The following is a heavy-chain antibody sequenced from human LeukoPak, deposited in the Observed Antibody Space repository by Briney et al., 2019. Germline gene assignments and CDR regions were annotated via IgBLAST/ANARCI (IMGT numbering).Heavy chain of an antibody. CDR3: AKGADYGDYPQGWFDP. CDR2: ISGSGGST. CDR1: GFTFSSYA. J-gene: IGHJ5*02. V-gene: IGHV3-23*01. D-gene: IGHD4-17*01. Sequence: GGSLRPSCAASGFTFSSYAMSWVRQAPGKGLEWVSAISGSGGSTYYADSVRGRFTISRDNSKNTLYLQMNSLRAEDTAVYYCAKGADYGDYPQGWFDPWGQGTLVTVSS.